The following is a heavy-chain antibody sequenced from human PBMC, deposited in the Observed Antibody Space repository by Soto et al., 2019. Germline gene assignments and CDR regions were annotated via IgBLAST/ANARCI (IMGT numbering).Heavy chain of an antibody. V-gene: IGHV1-18*01. CDR2: XSXXSXGX. CDR3: ARVVPGAEAWFGP. Sequence: ASVKVSCKTSGYTFSNYGITLVRQAPGQRVEXVGXXSXXSXGXXXAXXXQGRVSMTTDTSTTTAYMELRSLRSDDTAVYYCARVVPGAEAWFGPWGQGTLVTVSS. D-gene: IGHD2-2*01. J-gene: IGHJ5*02. CDR1: GYTFSNYG.